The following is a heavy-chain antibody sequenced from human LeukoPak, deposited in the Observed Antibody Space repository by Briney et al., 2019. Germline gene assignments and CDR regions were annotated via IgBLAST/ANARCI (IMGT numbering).Heavy chain of an antibody. CDR2: MSYDGANE. Sequence: GGSLRLSCAASRFTFSNYAMHWARQAPGKGLEWVAVMSYDGANEYYADSVKGRFTISRDNSKNTLYLQMNSLRAEDTALYYCAKDINEYYDILTGFFDYWGQGTLVTVSS. D-gene: IGHD3-9*01. V-gene: IGHV3-30-3*01. CDR1: RFTFSNYA. CDR3: AKDINEYYDILTGFFDY. J-gene: IGHJ4*02.